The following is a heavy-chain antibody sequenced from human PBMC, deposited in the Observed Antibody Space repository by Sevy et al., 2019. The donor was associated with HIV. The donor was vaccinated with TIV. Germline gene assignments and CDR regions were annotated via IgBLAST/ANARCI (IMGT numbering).Heavy chain of an antibody. J-gene: IGHJ6*02. Sequence: GGSLRLSCAASGFTFSSHWMFWVRQTPGKGLVWVSHINSHGTITNYADSVKGRFAISRDNAKNIDYLQVNSLRAEDTAVYYCARGQLLQFLEWPSYAMDVWGQGTTVTVSS. D-gene: IGHD3-3*01. CDR3: ARGQLLQFLEWPSYAMDV. CDR2: INSHGTIT. CDR1: GFTFSSHW. V-gene: IGHV3-74*01.